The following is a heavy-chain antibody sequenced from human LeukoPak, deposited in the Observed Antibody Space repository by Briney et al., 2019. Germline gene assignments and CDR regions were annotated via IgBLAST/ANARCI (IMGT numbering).Heavy chain of an antibody. V-gene: IGHV7-4-1*02. D-gene: IGHD3-9*01. CDR1: GYTFTNDA. CDR2: IDTNTGNP. J-gene: IGHJ4*02. CDR3: ARDWLSLDY. Sequence: ASVKVSCKATGYTFTNDAMNWVRQAPGQGLEWMGWIDTNTGNPTYAPGFTGRFIFSLDTSVSTAYLQISSLQADDTAVYYCARDWLSLDYWGQGTLVTVSS.